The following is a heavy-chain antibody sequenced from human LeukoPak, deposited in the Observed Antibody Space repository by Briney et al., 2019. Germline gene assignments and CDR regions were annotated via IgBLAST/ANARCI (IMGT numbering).Heavy chain of an antibody. J-gene: IGHJ4*02. CDR2: IIPIFGTA. Sequence: ASVKVSSTASVGTFTTYAISWVRQTPGQGLEWMGRIIPIFGTANYAQKFQGRFTITAAKSTSTAYMKLSSLRSEDTAVYYCACLEDSSGGYWGQGTLVTVSS. CDR3: ACLEDSSGGY. D-gene: IGHD3-22*01. V-gene: IGHV1-69*06. CDR1: VGTFTTYA.